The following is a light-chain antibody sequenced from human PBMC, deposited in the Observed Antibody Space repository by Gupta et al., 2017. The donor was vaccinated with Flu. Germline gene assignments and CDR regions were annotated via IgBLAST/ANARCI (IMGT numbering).Light chain of an antibody. J-gene: IGKJ1*01. CDR1: QSISSW. Sequence: DIQMTQSPSTLSASVGDRVTITCRASQSISSWLAWYQQKPGKAPKVLIYRASSLRSGVPSRFSGSGSGTEFTLTISSLRPDDFATYYCQQYDSYSPMAFGQGTKVEIK. CDR3: QQYDSYSPMA. V-gene: IGKV1-5*03. CDR2: RAS.